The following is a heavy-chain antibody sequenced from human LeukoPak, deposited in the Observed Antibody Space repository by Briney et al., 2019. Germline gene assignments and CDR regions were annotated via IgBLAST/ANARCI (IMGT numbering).Heavy chain of an antibody. J-gene: IGHJ6*02. CDR2: ISSSSSYI. V-gene: IGHV3-21*01. CDR3: AREEVTMVRGVIIPDYYYYGMDV. D-gene: IGHD3-10*01. CDR1: GFTFSSYS. Sequence: GGSLRLSCAASGFTFSSYSMNWVRQAPGKGLEWVSSISSSSSYIYYADSVKGRFTISRDNAKNSLYLQMNSLRAEDTAVYYCAREEVTMVRGVIIPDYYYYGMDVWGQGTTVTVSS.